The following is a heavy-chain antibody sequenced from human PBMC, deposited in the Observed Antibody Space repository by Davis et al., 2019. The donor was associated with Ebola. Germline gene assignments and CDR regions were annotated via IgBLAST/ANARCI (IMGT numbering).Heavy chain of an antibody. CDR3: VRGTSTVKTAKGWFDP. CDR2: IKQDGSEK. CDR1: GFTFSSYW. D-gene: IGHD4-17*01. J-gene: IGHJ5*02. Sequence: GESLKISCAASGFTFSSYWMSWVRQAPGKGLEWVANIKQDGSEKYYVDSVKGRFTISRDNAENSLYLQMNSLRAEDTAVYYCVRGTSTVKTAKGWFDPWAREPWSPSPQ. V-gene: IGHV3-7*01.